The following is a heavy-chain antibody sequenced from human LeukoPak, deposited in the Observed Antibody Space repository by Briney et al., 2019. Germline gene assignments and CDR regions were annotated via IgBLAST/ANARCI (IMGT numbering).Heavy chain of an antibody. D-gene: IGHD5-12*01. Sequence: PGGSLRLSCAASGFTFSDYYMSWIRQAPGKGLEWVSYISSSGSTIYYAHSVKGRFTISRDNAKNSLYLQMNSLIAEDTAVYYCAMASSGYDTYYYYYMHVWGKGTTVTVSS. CDR2: ISSSGSTI. J-gene: IGHJ6*03. CDR3: AMASSGYDTYYYYYMHV. V-gene: IGHV3-11*04. CDR1: GFTFSDYY.